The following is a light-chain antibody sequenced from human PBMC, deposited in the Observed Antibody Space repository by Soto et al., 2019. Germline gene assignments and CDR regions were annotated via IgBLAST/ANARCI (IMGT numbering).Light chain of an antibody. J-gene: IGKJ4*01. Sequence: DIQMTQSPSSLSAAVGDRVTITCRASQSISVYLNWYRQKPGKAPNLLIYVASNLQSGVPSRFSGSGSGTEFTLTINSLQPEDFATYYCQQTDSTPLTFGGGTKVDIK. CDR3: QQTDSTPLT. V-gene: IGKV1-39*01. CDR1: QSISVY. CDR2: VAS.